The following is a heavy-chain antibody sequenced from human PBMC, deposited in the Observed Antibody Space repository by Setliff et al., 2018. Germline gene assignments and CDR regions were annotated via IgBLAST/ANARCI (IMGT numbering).Heavy chain of an antibody. CDR1: GYTFTRNG. CDR2: ISVYNGNT. D-gene: IGHD3-22*01. CDR3: ASSVDYYDRSGYPYAMDV. J-gene: IGHJ6*02. V-gene: IGHV1-18*01. Sequence: ASVKVSCKASGYTFTRNGINWVRQAPGQGLEWMGWISVYNGNTHYAQKFQGRVTMTTDTSTTTAYMDPRSLRSDDTAVYYCASSVDYYDRSGYPYAMDVWGQGTAVTRLL.